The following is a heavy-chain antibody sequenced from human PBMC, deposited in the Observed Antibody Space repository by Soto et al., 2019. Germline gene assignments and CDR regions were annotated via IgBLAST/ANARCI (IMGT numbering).Heavy chain of an antibody. J-gene: IGHJ4*02. Sequence: HPGGSLRLSCAASGFSFSDYAMSWVRQEPGKGLEWVSTISKSGASKYYADSVRGRFAVSRDNSRNTLHLQMNSLRAEDTAVYYCARDYYYDSSGYSPLDYWDQGTLVTVSS. CDR3: ARDYYYDSSGYSPLDY. CDR1: GFSFSDYA. D-gene: IGHD3-22*01. CDR2: ISKSGASK. V-gene: IGHV3-23*01.